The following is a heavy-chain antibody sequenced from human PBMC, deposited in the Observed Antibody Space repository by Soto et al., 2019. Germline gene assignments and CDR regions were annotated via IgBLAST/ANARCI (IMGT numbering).Heavy chain of an antibody. CDR1: GFTFDDTA. J-gene: IGHJ4*02. CDR2: SNWKSDI. V-gene: IGHV3-9*01. CDR3: AISQDRGGRTTFIY. Sequence: PGGSLRLSCAVSGFTFDDTAMHWVRQAPEKGLEWVSGSNWKSDIGYADSVKGRFTSSRDNAENSLYLQMNSLRAEDTALYYCAISQDRGGRTTFIYWGQGTQVTVSS. D-gene: IGHD3-16*01.